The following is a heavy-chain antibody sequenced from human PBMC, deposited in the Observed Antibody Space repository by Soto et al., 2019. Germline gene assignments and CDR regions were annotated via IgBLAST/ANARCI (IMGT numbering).Heavy chain of an antibody. J-gene: IGHJ5*01. CDR3: AREKSGSYDS. Sequence: GGSLRLSCAASGFTFSHYWMHWVRQAPGKGLVWVSRINGDGSSINYADSVKGRFTISRDNAKNTLYLQMNSLRAEDTAVYYCAREKSGSYDSWGQGTLVTVSS. CDR1: GFTFSHYW. V-gene: IGHV3-74*01. CDR2: INGDGSSI. D-gene: IGHD1-26*01.